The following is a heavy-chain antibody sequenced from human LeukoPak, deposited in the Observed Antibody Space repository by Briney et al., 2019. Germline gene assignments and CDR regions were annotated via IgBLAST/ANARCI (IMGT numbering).Heavy chain of an antibody. J-gene: IGHJ5*02. CDR2: IYSGGST. CDR3: AGAITHYDILTGYNH. D-gene: IGHD3-9*01. Sequence: GGSLRLSCAASGFTVSSNYMSWVRQAPGKGLEWVSVIYSGGSTYYADSVKGRFTISRDNSKNTLYFQMNSLRAEDTAVYYCAGAITHYDILTGYNHWGQGTLVTVSS. V-gene: IGHV3-53*01. CDR1: GFTVSSNY.